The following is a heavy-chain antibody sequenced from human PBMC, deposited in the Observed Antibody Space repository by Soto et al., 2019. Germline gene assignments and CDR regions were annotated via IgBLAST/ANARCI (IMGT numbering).Heavy chain of an antibody. CDR3: ARSGATAAGTYYYYYGMDV. J-gene: IGHJ6*02. D-gene: IGHD6-13*01. Sequence: QVQLVQSGAEVKKPGASVKVSCKASGYTFTSYGISWVRQAPGQGLEWMRWISAYNGNTNYAQTLQGRVTMTTDASPSTAYMGRRSLRSDDTAVYYCARSGATAAGTYYYYYGMDVWGQGTTVTVSS. V-gene: IGHV1-18*01. CDR1: GYTFTSYG. CDR2: ISAYNGNT.